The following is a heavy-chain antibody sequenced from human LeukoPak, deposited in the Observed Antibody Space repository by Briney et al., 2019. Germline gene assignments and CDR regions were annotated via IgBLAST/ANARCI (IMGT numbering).Heavy chain of an antibody. CDR3: ARESDSSSWSDDFG. D-gene: IGHD6-13*01. CDR1: GGSFSGYY. CDR2: INHSGST. Sequence: PSETLSLTCAVYGGSFSGYYWSWIRQPPGKGLEWIGEINHSGSTNYNPSLKSRVTISVDTSKNQFSLKLSSVTAADTAVYYCARESDSSSWSDDFGWGQGTLVTVSS. V-gene: IGHV4-34*01. J-gene: IGHJ4*02.